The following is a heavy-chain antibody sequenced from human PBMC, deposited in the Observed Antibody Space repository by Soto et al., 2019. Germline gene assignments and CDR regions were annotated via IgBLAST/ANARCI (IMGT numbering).Heavy chain of an antibody. Sequence: GGSLRLSCVASEFSFSTYAMSWVCQAPGKGLEWVSVIYSGGSTYYADSVKGRFTISRDNSKNTLYLQMNSLRAEDTAVYYCARDSRPNSGTWAGYYCGMDVWGKGTRVTAPQ. CDR1: EFSFSTYA. CDR2: IYSGGST. CDR3: ARDSRPNSGTWAGYYCGMDV. V-gene: IGHV3-53*01. D-gene: IGHD6-13*01. J-gene: IGHJ6*04.